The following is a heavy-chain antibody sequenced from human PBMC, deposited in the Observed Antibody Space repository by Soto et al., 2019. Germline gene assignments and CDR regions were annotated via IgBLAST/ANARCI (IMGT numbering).Heavy chain of an antibody. V-gene: IGHV3-11*01. Sequence: GGSLRLSCAASGFPFSDYYMSWIRQAPGKGLEWVSYISSSGSTIYYADSVKGRFTISRDNAKNSLYLQMNSLRAEDTAVYYCARDPSIAVAGIDAFDIWGQGTMVTV. J-gene: IGHJ3*02. CDR1: GFPFSDYY. CDR3: ARDPSIAVAGIDAFDI. CDR2: ISSSGSTI. D-gene: IGHD6-19*01.